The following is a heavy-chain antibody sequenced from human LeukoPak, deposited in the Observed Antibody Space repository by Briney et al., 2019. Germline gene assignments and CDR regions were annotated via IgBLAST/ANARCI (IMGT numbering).Heavy chain of an antibody. J-gene: IGHJ4*02. Sequence: PGGSLRLSRAASGFTFSSYGMHWVRQAPGKGLEWVAFIWYDGGNKYYADSVKGRFTISRDNSKNTLYLQMNSLRAEDTAVYYCARVAVGYCSSTSCYGDYWGQGTLVTVS. V-gene: IGHV3-33*01. CDR1: GFTFSSYG. D-gene: IGHD2-2*01. CDR2: IWYDGGNK. CDR3: ARVAVGYCSSTSCYGDY.